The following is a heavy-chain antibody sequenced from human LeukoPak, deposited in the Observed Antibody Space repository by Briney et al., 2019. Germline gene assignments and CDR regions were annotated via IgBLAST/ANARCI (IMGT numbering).Heavy chain of an antibody. Sequence: ASVKVSCKASGYTFTSYYMHWVRQAPGQGLEWMGIINPSGGSTSYAQKFQGRVTMTRDTSTSTVYMELSSLRSEDTAAYYCARDRGSGWYYYGMDVWGQGTTVTVSS. CDR2: INPSGGST. V-gene: IGHV1-46*01. J-gene: IGHJ6*02. CDR3: ARDRGSGWYYYGMDV. D-gene: IGHD6-19*01. CDR1: GYTFTSYY.